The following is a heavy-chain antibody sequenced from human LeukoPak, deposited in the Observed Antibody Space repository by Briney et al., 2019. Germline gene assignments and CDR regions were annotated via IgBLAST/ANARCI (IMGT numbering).Heavy chain of an antibody. J-gene: IGHJ6*02. Sequence: ASVKVSCKASGYTFTSFYMHWVRQAPGQGLEWMGIINPRGGSTTSAQKFQGRVTLTRDTSTTTVYMELSSLRSEDTAVYYCARDTENLSDYYYYYGMDVWGQGTTVTVSS. D-gene: IGHD2-21*02. CDR3: ARDTENLSDYYYYYGMDV. V-gene: IGHV1-46*01. CDR2: INPRGGST. CDR1: GYTFTSFY.